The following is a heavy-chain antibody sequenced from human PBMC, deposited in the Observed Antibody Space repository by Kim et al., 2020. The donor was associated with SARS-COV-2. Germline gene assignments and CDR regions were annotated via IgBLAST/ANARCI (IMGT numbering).Heavy chain of an antibody. J-gene: IGHJ4*02. CDR3: ARWLVDDSSGYYYDR. Sequence: SETLSLTCAVYGGSFSGYYWSWIRQPPGKGLEWIGEINHSGSTNYNPSLKSRVTISVDTSKNQFSLKLSSVTAADTAVYYCARWLVDDSSGYYYDRWGQGTLVTVSS. V-gene: IGHV4-34*01. CDR2: INHSGST. D-gene: IGHD3-22*01. CDR1: GGSFSGYY.